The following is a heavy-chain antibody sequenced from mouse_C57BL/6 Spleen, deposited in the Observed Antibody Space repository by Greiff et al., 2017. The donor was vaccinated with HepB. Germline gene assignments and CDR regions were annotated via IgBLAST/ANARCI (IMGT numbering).Heavy chain of an antibody. CDR1: GYTFTSYW. CDR2: IDPSDSYT. CDR3: AITTVVADFDY. J-gene: IGHJ2*01. Sequence: QVQLPQSGAELVMPGASVKLSCKASGYTFTSYWMHWVKQRPGQGLEWIGEIDPSDSYTNYNQKFKGKSTLTVDKSSSTAYMQLSSLTSEDSAVYYCAITTVVADFDYWGQGTTLTVSS. V-gene: IGHV1-69*01. D-gene: IGHD1-1*01.